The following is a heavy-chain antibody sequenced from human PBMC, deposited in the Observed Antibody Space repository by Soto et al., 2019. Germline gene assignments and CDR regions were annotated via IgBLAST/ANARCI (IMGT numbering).Heavy chain of an antibody. CDR3: ARERGRYCSGGSCSVFDY. D-gene: IGHD2-15*01. V-gene: IGHV3-30-3*01. CDR2: ISYDGSNK. J-gene: IGHJ4*02. Sequence: QVQLVESGGGVVQPGRSLRLSCAASGFTFSSYAMHWVRQAPGKGLEWVAVISYDGSNKYYADSVKGRFTISRDNSKNPLYLQMNSLRAEDTAVYYCARERGRYCSGGSCSVFDYWGQGTLVTVSS. CDR1: GFTFSSYA.